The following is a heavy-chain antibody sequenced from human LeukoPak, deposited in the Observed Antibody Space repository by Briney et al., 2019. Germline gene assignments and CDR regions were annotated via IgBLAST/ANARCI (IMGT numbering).Heavy chain of an antibody. J-gene: IGHJ3*01. Sequence: GGSLRLSCAASGFTLNTYWMHWVRQAPGKGLVWVSRINNDESSTSYVDSVKGRFTISRDNAKNILYLQMNSLRAEDTAVYFCARGAYVLDLWGQGTMVTVSS. CDR3: ARGAYVLDL. D-gene: IGHD3-10*02. CDR2: INNDESST. V-gene: IGHV3-74*01. CDR1: GFTLNTYW.